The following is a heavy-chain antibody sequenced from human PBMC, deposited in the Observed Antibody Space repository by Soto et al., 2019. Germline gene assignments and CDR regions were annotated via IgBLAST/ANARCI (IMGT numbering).Heavy chain of an antibody. CDR1: GYSFTSYW. CDR2: IYPGDSDT. D-gene: IGHD2-2*01. Sequence: PGESMKISCKGSGYSFTSYWIGWVRQMPGKGLEWMGIIYPGDSDTRYSPSFQGQVTISADKSNSTAYLQWSSLKASDTAMYYCARVPNYYYYGMDVWGQGTTVTVSS. CDR3: ARVPNYYYYGMDV. J-gene: IGHJ6*02. V-gene: IGHV5-51*01.